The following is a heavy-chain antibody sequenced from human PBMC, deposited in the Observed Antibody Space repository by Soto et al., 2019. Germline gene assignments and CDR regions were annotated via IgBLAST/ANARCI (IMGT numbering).Heavy chain of an antibody. V-gene: IGHV5-51*01. Sequence: PGESLKISCSTSGYSFTSYWIGWVRQMPGKGLEWMGIIHPGDSDTRYSPSFQGQVTISADKSISTAYLQWSSLKASDTAICYCARSRTYGGNSFDYWGQGTLVTVSS. J-gene: IGHJ4*02. CDR3: ARSRTYGGNSFDY. CDR1: GYSFTSYW. CDR2: IHPGDSDT. D-gene: IGHD2-15*01.